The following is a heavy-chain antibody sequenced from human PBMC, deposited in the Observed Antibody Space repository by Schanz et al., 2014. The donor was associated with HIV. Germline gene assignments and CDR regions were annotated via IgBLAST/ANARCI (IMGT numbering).Heavy chain of an antibody. V-gene: IGHV3-33*03. CDR1: GFTFSSSG. CDR2: MWYDESHK. Sequence: QVQLVESGGGVVQPGRSLRLSCTASGFTFSSSGMHWVRQAPGKGLEWVAAMWYDESHKGYADSVKGRFTISRDNAKNSLFLQMNSLRADDTAVYYCARGSGFLDYYYYGMDVWGQGTTVTVS. CDR3: ARGSGFLDYYYYGMDV. D-gene: IGHD5-12*01. J-gene: IGHJ6*02.